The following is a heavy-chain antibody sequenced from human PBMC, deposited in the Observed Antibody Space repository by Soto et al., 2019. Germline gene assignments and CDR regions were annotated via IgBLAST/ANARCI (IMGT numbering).Heavy chain of an antibody. D-gene: IGHD6-6*01. CDR1: GGSISSYY. CDR3: AREYSSSSIIWFDP. Sequence: TLSLTCTVSGGSISSYYWSWIRQPAGKGLEWIGRIYTSGSTNYNPSLKSRVTMSVDTSKNQFSLKLSSVTAADTAVYYCAREYSSSSIIWFDPWGQGTLGTVSS. V-gene: IGHV4-4*07. J-gene: IGHJ5*02. CDR2: IYTSGST.